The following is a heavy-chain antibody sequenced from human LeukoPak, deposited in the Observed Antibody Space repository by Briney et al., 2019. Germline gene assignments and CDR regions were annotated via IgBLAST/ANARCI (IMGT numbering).Heavy chain of an antibody. CDR2: IYYSGNT. Sequence: SETLSLTCTVFGGSISSSHNYWAWIRQPPGRGLEWIGNIYYSGNTYYNPSLKSRVTISVDTSKNQFSLKLSSVTAADTAVYYCARPGGFCSSTECYLLALDAFDIWGQGTMVTVSS. V-gene: IGHV4-39*01. CDR3: ARPGGFCSSTECYLLALDAFDI. CDR1: GGSISSSHNY. D-gene: IGHD2-2*01. J-gene: IGHJ3*02.